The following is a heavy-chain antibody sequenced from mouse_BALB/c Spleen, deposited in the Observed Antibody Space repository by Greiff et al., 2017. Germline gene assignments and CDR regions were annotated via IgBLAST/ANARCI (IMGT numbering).Heavy chain of an antibody. CDR1: GFTFSNYW. CDR3: TPIYYGNYDYAMDD. Sequence: EVQRVESGGGLVQPGGSMKLSCVASGFTFSNYWMNWVRQSPEKGLEWVAEIRLKSNNYATHYAESVKGRFTIARDDSKSSVYLQMNNLRAEDTGIYYCTPIYYGNYDYAMDDWGQGTSDTGSS. J-gene: IGHJ4*01. D-gene: IGHD2-1*01. V-gene: IGHV6-6*02. CDR2: IRLKSNNYAT.